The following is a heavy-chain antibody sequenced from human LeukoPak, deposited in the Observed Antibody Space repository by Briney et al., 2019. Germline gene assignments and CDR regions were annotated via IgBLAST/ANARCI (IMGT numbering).Heavy chain of an antibody. J-gene: IGHJ4*02. Sequence: SETLSPTCTVSGGSISSGGYYWSWIRQHPGKGLEWIGYIYYSGSTYYNPSLKSRVTISVDTSKNQFSLKLSSVTAADTAVYYCARDMEGDYAFDYWGQGTLVTVSS. V-gene: IGHV4-31*03. CDR1: GGSISSGGYY. CDR3: ARDMEGDYAFDY. D-gene: IGHD4-17*01. CDR2: IYYSGST.